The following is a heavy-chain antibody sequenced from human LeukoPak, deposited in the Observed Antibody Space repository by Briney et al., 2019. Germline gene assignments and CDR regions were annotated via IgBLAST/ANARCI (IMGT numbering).Heavy chain of an antibody. V-gene: IGHV3-21*01. J-gene: IGHJ4*02. CDR1: GFTFSSYS. CDR3: ARVDYGDFYFDY. CDR2: ISSSSSYI. D-gene: IGHD4-17*01. Sequence: GGSLRLSCAASGFTFSSYSMNRVRQAPGKGLEWVSSISSSSSYIYYADSVKGRFTIPRDNAKNSLYLQMNSLRAEDTAVYYCARVDYGDFYFDYWGQGTLVTVSS.